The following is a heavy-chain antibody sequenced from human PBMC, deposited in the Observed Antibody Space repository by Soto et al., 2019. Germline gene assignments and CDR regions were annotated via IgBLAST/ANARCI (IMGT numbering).Heavy chain of an antibody. CDR2: ISSSSSYI. CDR3: ARDNAPGATIFSY. D-gene: IGHD3-3*01. J-gene: IGHJ4*02. V-gene: IGHV3-21*01. CDR1: GFTCSSYS. Sequence: GGSLRLSCAASGFTCSSYSMNWVRQAPGKGLEWVSSISSSSSYIYYADSVKGRFTISRDNAKNSLYLQMNSLRAEDTAVYYCARDNAPGATIFSYWGQGTLVTVAS.